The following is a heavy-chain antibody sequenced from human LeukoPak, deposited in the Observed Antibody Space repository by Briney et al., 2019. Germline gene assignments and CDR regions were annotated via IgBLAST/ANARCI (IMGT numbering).Heavy chain of an antibody. D-gene: IGHD4-17*01. CDR2: IRSKAYGGTT. CDR1: GFTFGDYA. V-gene: IGHV3-49*03. Sequence: QTGGSLRLSCTASGFTFGDYAMSWFRQAPGEGVEWVGFIRSKAYGGTTEYAASVKGRFTISRDDSKSIAYLQMNSLKTEDTAVYYCTPDYGDYVVHYWGQGTLVTVSS. J-gene: IGHJ4*02. CDR3: TPDYGDYVVHY.